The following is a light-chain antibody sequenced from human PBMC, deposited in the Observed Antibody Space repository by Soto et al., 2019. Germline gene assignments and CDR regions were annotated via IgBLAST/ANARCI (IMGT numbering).Light chain of an antibody. CDR1: SSDVGGYNY. V-gene: IGLV2-14*01. Sequence: QSVLAQPASVSGSPGQSIAISCTGTSSDVGGYNYVSWYQQHPGKAPKFLISEVSIRPSGVSDRFSGSKSGNTASLTISGLQTEDEPDYYCSSFTSAYTFVFGSGTKVTVL. J-gene: IGLJ1*01. CDR3: SSFTSAYTFV. CDR2: EVS.